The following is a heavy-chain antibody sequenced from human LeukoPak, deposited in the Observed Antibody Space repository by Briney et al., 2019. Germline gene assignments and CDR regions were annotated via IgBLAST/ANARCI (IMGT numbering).Heavy chain of an antibody. J-gene: IGHJ4*02. V-gene: IGHV4-59*01. CDR3: ARVGRESYELDY. CDR1: GGSISSYY. Sequence: SETLSLTCTVAGGSISSYYWSWIRQPPGKGLEWIGYIYYSGSTNYNPSLKSRVTISVDTSKNQFSLKLSSVTAADTAVYYCARVGRESYELDYWGQGTLVTVSS. CDR2: IYYSGST. D-gene: IGHD1-26*01.